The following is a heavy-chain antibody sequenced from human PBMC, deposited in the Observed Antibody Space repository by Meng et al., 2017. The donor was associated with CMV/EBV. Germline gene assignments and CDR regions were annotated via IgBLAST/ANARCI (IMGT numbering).Heavy chain of an antibody. CDR2: IYSGGST. Sequence: GSPKISGAASGFTVSSNYMSWVRQAPGKGLEWGSVIYSGGSTYYADSVKGRITISRDNSKNTLYLQMNSLRAEDTAVYYCARGRGGYYWGYWGQGTLVTVSS. V-gene: IGHV3-53*01. CDR1: GFTVSSNY. D-gene: IGHD3-16*01. J-gene: IGHJ4*02. CDR3: ARGRGGYYWGY.